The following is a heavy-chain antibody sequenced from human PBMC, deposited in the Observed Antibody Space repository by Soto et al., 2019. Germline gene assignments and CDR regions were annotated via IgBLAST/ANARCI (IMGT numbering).Heavy chain of an antibody. V-gene: IGHV3-21*01. CDR2: ISSSSRYI. D-gene: IGHD1-20*01. CDR1: GFTFSSYS. CDR3: ARSIITNDSYYYMDV. Sequence: EVQLVESGGGLVKPGGSLRLSCAASGFTFSSYSMNWVRHAPGKGLEWVSSISSSSRYIYYSDSVKGRFTISRDNAKNSLYLQMNSLRAEDTAVYYCARSIITNDSYYYMDVWGKGTTVTVSS. J-gene: IGHJ6*03.